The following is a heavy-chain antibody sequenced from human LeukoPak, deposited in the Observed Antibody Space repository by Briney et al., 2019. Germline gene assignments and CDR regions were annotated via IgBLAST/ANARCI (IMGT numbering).Heavy chain of an antibody. CDR1: GFTFSSYA. D-gene: IGHD5-18*01. V-gene: IGHV3-23*01. CDR2: ISGSGGST. CDR3: AKGSGGTAMVIPFDY. Sequence: GGSLRLSCAASGFTFSSYAMSWVRQAPGKGLELVSAISGSGGSTYYADSVKGRFTISRDNSKNTLYLQMNSLRTEDTAVYYCAKGSGGTAMVIPFDYWGQGTLVTVSS. J-gene: IGHJ4*02.